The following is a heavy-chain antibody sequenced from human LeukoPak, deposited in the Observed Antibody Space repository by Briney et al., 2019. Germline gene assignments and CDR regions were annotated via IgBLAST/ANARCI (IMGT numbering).Heavy chain of an antibody. CDR3: ARAPRGTIFGTYYYYYMDV. D-gene: IGHD3-3*01. J-gene: IGHJ6*03. Sequence: ASVKVSCKASGYTFTGYYMHWVRQAPGQGLEWMGWINPNSGGTNYAQKFQGRVTMTRDTSISTAYMELSRPRSDDTAVYYCARAPRGTIFGTYYYYYMDVWGKGTTVTVSS. V-gene: IGHV1-2*02. CDR2: INPNSGGT. CDR1: GYTFTGYY.